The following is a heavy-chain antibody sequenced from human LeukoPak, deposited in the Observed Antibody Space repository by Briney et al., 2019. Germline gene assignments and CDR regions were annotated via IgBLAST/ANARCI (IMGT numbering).Heavy chain of an antibody. Sequence: GGSLRLSCAASGFTFSSYSMNWVRQAPGKGLEWVAVISYDGSNKYYADSVKGRFTISRDNAKNSLYLQMNSLRAEDTAVYYCAVNYYDSSGLWWGQGTLVTVSS. J-gene: IGHJ4*02. CDR1: GFTFSSYS. CDR2: ISYDGSNK. V-gene: IGHV3-30*03. D-gene: IGHD3-22*01. CDR3: AVNYYDSSGLW.